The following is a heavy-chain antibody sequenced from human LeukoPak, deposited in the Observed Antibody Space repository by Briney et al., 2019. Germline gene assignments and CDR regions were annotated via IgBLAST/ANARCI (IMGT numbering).Heavy chain of an antibody. CDR1: GSAFISYW. CDR3: ATGIQLCCLDH. Sequence: GAALKISSQVSGSAFISYWIAWVRQLPGQGLEGMGIIHPGDADTRYNPSFQGQVTISADRSISTAYLQWSSLKASDSAMYYCATGIQLCCLDHWGRGTLVTVSS. D-gene: IGHD5-18*01. V-gene: IGHV5-51*01. CDR2: IHPGDADT. J-gene: IGHJ4*02.